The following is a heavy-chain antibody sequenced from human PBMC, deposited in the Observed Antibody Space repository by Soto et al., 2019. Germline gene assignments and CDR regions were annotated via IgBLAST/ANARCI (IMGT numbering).Heavy chain of an antibody. Sequence: KTSETLSLTCAVYGGSFSGYYWSWIRQPPGKGLEWIGEINHSGSTNYNPSLKSRVTISVDTSKNQFSLKLSSVTAADTAVYYCARCRGYSYGFDYWGQGTLVTVSS. D-gene: IGHD5-18*01. V-gene: IGHV4-34*01. CDR3: ARCRGYSYGFDY. CDR2: INHSGST. CDR1: GGSFSGYY. J-gene: IGHJ4*02.